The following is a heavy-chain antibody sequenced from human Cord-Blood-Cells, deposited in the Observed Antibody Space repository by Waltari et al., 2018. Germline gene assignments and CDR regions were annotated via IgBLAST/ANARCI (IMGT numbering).Heavy chain of an antibody. CDR3: ASIAAAGHDY. V-gene: IGHV3-21*01. Sequence: EVQLVESGGGLVKPGGSLRLSCAASGFTVSSYSMNWVRQAPGKGLEWVSSISSSSSYIYYADSVKGRFTISRDNAKNSLYLQMNSLRAEDTAVYYCASIAAAGHDYWGQGTLVTVSS. CDR2: ISSSSSYI. D-gene: IGHD6-13*01. J-gene: IGHJ4*02. CDR1: GFTVSSYS.